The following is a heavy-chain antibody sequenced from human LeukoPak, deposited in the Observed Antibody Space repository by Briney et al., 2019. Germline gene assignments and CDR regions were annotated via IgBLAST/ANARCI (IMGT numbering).Heavy chain of an antibody. CDR2: IYYSGST. CDR3: ARHARWLVPSDFDY. J-gene: IGHJ4*02. CDR1: GGSISSYY. D-gene: IGHD6-19*01. Sequence: SETLSLTCTVSGGSISSYYWSWIRQPPGKGLEWIGYIYYSGSTNYNPSPKSRVTISVDTSKNQFSLKLSSVTAADTAVYYCARHARWLVPSDFDYWGQGSLVTVSS. V-gene: IGHV4-59*08.